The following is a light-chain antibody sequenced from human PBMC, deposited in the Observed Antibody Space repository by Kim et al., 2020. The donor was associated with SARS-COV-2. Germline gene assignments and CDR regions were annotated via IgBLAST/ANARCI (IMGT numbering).Light chain of an antibody. CDR1: QGMRNS. V-gene: IGKV1-9*01. CDR2: GAS. CDR3: KQLNSNSLT. Sequence: IQLTQSPSSLSASVGDSVTITCRASQGMRNSLAWYQQKPGKVPKLLIYGASTLQSGVPLRFSGSGSGTDFTLTISSLQPEDFATYYCKQLNSNSLTLVGGTKGEIK. J-gene: IGKJ4*01.